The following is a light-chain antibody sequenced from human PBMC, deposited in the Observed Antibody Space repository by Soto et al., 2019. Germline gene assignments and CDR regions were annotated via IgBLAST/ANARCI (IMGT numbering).Light chain of an antibody. CDR1: SSDVGGYNY. V-gene: IGLV2-11*01. Sequence: QSVLTQPRSVSGSPGQSVTISCTGTSSDVGGYNYVSWYQQHPGKAPKLMIYDVRKWPSGVPDRFSGSKSGNTASLTISGLQAEYEADYYCCSYAGSYTHVFGTGTKLTVL. J-gene: IGLJ1*01. CDR3: CSYAGSYTHV. CDR2: DVR.